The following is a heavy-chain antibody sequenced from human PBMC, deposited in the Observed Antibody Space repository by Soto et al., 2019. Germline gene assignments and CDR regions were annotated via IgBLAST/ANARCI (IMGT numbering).Heavy chain of an antibody. CDR3: ARDDRYCTNGVCYYYFDY. Sequence: QVQLVQSGAEVKKPGASVKVSCKASGYTFTSYGISWVRQAPGQGLEWMGWISAYNGNTNYAQKLQGRVTMTTDTSTSTGYMELRSLRSDDTAVYYCARDDRYCTNGVCYYYFDYWGQGTLVTVSS. J-gene: IGHJ4*02. CDR1: GYTFTSYG. CDR2: ISAYNGNT. V-gene: IGHV1-18*01. D-gene: IGHD2-8*01.